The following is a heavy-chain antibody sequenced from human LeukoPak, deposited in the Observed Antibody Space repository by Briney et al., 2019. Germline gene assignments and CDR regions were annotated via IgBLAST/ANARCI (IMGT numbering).Heavy chain of an antibody. CDR2: MNLDGREK. V-gene: IGHV3-7*01. CDR3: AKVQDGVYGSIFYYFDY. Sequence: PGGSLRLSCAASGFSFSSYWLSWVRQAPGKGLEWVANMNLDGREKYYEDSVRGRFTISRDNAKNSLYLQMNSLRAEDTAVYYCAKVQDGVYGSIFYYFDYWGQGTLVTVSS. D-gene: IGHD3-10*01. CDR1: GFSFSSYW. J-gene: IGHJ4*02.